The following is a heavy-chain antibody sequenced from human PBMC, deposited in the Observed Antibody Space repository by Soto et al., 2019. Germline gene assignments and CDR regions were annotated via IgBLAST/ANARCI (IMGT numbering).Heavy chain of an antibody. CDR2: ISYDGSNK. CDR3: AKTMVVATIRPTLFDY. J-gene: IGHJ4*02. Sequence: QVQLVESGGGVVQPGRSLRLSCAASGFTFSSYGMHWVRQAPGKGLEWVAVISYDGSNKYYADSVKGRFTISRDNSKNTLYLQMNSLRAEDTGVYYCAKTMVVATIRPTLFDYWGQGTLVTVSS. D-gene: IGHD5-12*01. V-gene: IGHV3-30*18. CDR1: GFTFSSYG.